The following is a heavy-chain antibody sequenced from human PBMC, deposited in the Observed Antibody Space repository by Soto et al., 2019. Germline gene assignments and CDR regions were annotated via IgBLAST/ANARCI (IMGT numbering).Heavy chain of an antibody. CDR3: AKAPYGDYYYGMDV. CDR1: GFTFDDYA. V-gene: IGHV3-9*01. CDR2: ISWNSGSI. J-gene: IGHJ6*02. Sequence: EVQLVESGGGLVQPGRSLRLSCAASGFTFDDYAMHWVRQAPGKGLEWVSSISWNSGSIGYADSVKGRFTISRDNAKNSLYLQMHSLRAEDTALCYCAKAPYGDYYYGMDVWGQGTTVTVSS. D-gene: IGHD4-17*01.